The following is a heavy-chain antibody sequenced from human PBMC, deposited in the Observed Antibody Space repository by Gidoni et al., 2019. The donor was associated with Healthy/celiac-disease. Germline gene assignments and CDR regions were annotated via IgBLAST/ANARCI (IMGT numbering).Heavy chain of an antibody. V-gene: IGHV3-33*01. Sequence: QVQLVASGGGVVQPGRSLRLSCAASGFTFSSYGMHWVRQAPEKGLEWVVVIWYDGSNKYYADAVKGRFTISRDNSKNTLYLQMNSLRAEDTAVYYCAREGYGDYSRMDVWGQGTTVTVSS. CDR1: GFTFSSYG. CDR3: AREGYGDYSRMDV. J-gene: IGHJ6*02. CDR2: IWYDGSNK. D-gene: IGHD4-17*01.